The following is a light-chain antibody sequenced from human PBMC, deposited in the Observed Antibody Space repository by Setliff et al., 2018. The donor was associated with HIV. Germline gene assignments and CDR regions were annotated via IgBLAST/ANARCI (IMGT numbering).Light chain of an antibody. CDR1: SSDVGSYNL. Sequence: QSALTQFASVSGSPGQSITISCTGTSSDVGSYNLVSWYQQHPGKAPKLMIYEVTKRPSGISHRFSGSKSGNTASWTISGLQAEDEAEYYCCSYAGSSTFVFGTGTKVTVL. J-gene: IGLJ1*01. CDR3: CSYAGSSTFV. CDR2: EVT. V-gene: IGLV2-23*02.